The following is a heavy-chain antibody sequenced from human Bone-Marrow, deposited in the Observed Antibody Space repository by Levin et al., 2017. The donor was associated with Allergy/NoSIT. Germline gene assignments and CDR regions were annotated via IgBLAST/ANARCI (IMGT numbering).Heavy chain of an antibody. CDR1: GFTFSNSW. Sequence: GGSLRLSCAASGFTFSNSWMSWVRQAPGKGLEWVANIKEDGSETYYVDSVKGRFPISRDNAKNSLFVQMNSLRVEDTAVYYCARDQFRRATIGARWFDPWGQGTLVTVSS. CDR3: ARDQFRRATIGARWFDP. D-gene: IGHD5-24*01. J-gene: IGHJ5*02. V-gene: IGHV3-7*01. CDR2: IKEDGSET.